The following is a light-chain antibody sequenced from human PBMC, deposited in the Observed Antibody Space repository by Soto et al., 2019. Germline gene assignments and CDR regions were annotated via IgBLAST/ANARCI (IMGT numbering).Light chain of an antibody. CDR2: GAS. CDR3: QQYDNWPPIT. CDR1: QSISTN. V-gene: IGKV3-15*01. Sequence: EIVLTQSPATLSLSPGERATLSCRASQSISTNLAWYQQKPGQAPRLLIYGASTRAAGIPARFRGSRSGTEFTLTISSLLSEDFAIYYCQQYDNWPPITFGQGTRLEI. J-gene: IGKJ5*01.